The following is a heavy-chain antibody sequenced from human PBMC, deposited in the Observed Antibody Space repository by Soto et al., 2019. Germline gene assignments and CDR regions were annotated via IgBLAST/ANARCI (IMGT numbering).Heavy chain of an antibody. CDR1: GFSLTTNGVG. Sequence: SGPTLVNPTQTVTLTCTFSGFSLTTNGVGVGWIRQPPGKALEWLALIYWDDDERRSPYMKSRLTITKDTSKNLVVLTMTNVDPVDTATYYCVYSLRAARCAGAECYYFDHWGQGTLVTVSS. CDR3: VYSLRAARCAGAECYYFDH. CDR2: IYWDDDE. D-gene: IGHD2-8*02. V-gene: IGHV2-5*02. J-gene: IGHJ4*02.